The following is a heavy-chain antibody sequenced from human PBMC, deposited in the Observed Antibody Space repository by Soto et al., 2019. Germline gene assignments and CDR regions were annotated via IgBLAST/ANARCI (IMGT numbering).Heavy chain of an antibody. V-gene: IGHV1-69*01. D-gene: IGHD3-10*01. J-gene: IGHJ3*02. Sequence: QVQLVQSGTEVKKPGSSLKVSCKASGGTFSSYAISWVRQAPGQGLEWMGGIIPIFGTTNYAEKFRGRVSITADESTSTAYVELSSLRSEDTAVYYCAGSFKYGSGTFDAFDIWGKGTMVTVSS. CDR3: AGSFKYGSGTFDAFDI. CDR1: GGTFSSYA. CDR2: IIPIFGTT.